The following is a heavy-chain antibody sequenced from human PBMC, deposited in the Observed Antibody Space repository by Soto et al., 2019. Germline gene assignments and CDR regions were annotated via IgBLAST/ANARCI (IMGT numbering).Heavy chain of an antibody. CDR2: IIPIFGTA. CDR3: AILKPFPRDGYTLVGYFQH. D-gene: IGHD1-26*01. J-gene: IGHJ1*01. CDR1: GGTFSSYA. V-gene: IGHV1-69*13. Sequence: SVKVSCKASGGTFSSYAISWVRQAPGQGLEWMGGIIPIFGTANYAQKFQGRVTITADESTSTAYMELSSLRSEDTAVYYCAILKPFPRDGYTLVGYFQHWGQGTLVTVSS.